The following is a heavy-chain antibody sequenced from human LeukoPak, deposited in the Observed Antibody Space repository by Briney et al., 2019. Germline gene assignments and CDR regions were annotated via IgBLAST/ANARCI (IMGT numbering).Heavy chain of an antibody. CDR3: ARDFPVITMVRGVIKRFDY. CDR1: GYTFTSYG. V-gene: IGHV1-18*01. Sequence: GASVKVCCKASGYTFTSYGISWVRQAPGQALEWMGWISAYNGNTNYAQKLQGRVTMTTDTSTSTAYMELRSLRSDDTAVYYCARDFPVITMVRGVIKRFDYWGQGTPVTVSS. CDR2: ISAYNGNT. J-gene: IGHJ4*02. D-gene: IGHD3-10*01.